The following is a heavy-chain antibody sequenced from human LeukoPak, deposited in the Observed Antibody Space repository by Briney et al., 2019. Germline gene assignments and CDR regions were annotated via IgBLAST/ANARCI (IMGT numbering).Heavy chain of an antibody. CDR1: GGSISSGGYY. CDR2: IYYSGST. CDR3: ARDTAYYGSGSYYKKQRDDAFDI. D-gene: IGHD3-10*01. Sequence: SETLSLTCTVSGGSISSGGYYWSWIRQHPGKGLEWIGYIYYSGSTYYNPSLKSRVTISVDTSKNQFSLKLSSVTAADTAVYYCARDTAYYGSGSYYKKQRDDAFDIWGQGTMVTVSS. V-gene: IGHV4-31*03. J-gene: IGHJ3*02.